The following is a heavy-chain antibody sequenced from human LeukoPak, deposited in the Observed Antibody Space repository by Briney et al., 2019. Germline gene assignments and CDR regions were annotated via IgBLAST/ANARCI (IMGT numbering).Heavy chain of an antibody. V-gene: IGHV4-31*03. Sequence: SETLSLTCTVSGGSISSGGYYWSWIRQHPGKGLEWIGYIYYSGSTYYNPSLKSRVTISVDTSKNQFSLKLSSVTAVDTAVYYCARGGLGRYWYFDLWGRGTLVTVSS. CDR1: GGSISSGGYY. J-gene: IGHJ2*01. D-gene: IGHD3-9*01. CDR3: ARGGLGRYWYFDL. CDR2: IYYSGST.